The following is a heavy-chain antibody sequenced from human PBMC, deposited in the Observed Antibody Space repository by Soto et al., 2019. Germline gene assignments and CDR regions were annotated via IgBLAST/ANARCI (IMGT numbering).Heavy chain of an antibody. J-gene: IGHJ3*02. CDR1: GYNVNDYG. V-gene: IGHV1-18*01. D-gene: IGHD6-19*01. CDR2: ISFYNGDT. CDR3: AREEQWRDAFDI. Sequence: ASVKVSCKASGYNVNDYGISWVRQAPGQGLEWMAWISFYNGDTKYAQNLQGRLTVTTDTSTSTANMELTSLRSDDTALYYCAREEQWRDAFDIWGQGTMVTVSS.